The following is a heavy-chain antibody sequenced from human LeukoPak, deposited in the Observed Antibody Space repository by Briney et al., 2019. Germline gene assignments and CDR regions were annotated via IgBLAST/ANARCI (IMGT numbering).Heavy chain of an antibody. D-gene: IGHD3-10*01. J-gene: IGHJ4*02. CDR3: TTAPSYADY. CDR2: IKSKTDGGTT. V-gene: IGHV3-15*01. Sequence: GGSLRLSCVASGFTVSNAWMSWVRQAPGKGLEWIGRIKSKTDGGTTDYAAPVKGRFTISRDASKNTLYLQMSSLKTDDTAVYYCTTAPSYADYWGQGTLVTVSS. CDR1: GFTVSNAW.